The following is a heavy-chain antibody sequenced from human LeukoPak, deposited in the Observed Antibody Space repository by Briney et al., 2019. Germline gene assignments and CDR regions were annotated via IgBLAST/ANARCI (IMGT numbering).Heavy chain of an antibody. CDR2: ISFSGHVI. Sequence: PGGSLRLSCTGSGFTFSTFALHWVRQAPGKGLEWVSFISFSGHVIYIAESVKGRFTISRDNSKNTLYLEMNNLRPADTGVYYCANDHFGSGSWDYWGRGTLVTVSS. CDR3: ANDHFGSGSWDY. D-gene: IGHD3-10*01. CDR1: GFTFSTFA. V-gene: IGHV3-NL1*01. J-gene: IGHJ4*02.